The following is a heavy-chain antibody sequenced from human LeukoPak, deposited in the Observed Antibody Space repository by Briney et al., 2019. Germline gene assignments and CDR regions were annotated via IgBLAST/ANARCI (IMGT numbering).Heavy chain of an antibody. CDR1: GFSFNTYS. J-gene: IGHJ4*02. V-gene: IGHV3-30*04. CDR3: ARTHCSNGVCYVGGFDF. CDR2: ISSDGNDI. D-gene: IGHD2-8*01. Sequence: GGSLRLSCAASGFSFNTYSMHWVRQAPGGGLEWVSLISSDGNDISYGDSVKGRFTISRDNSNSTLYLQLTILRTEDTAVYYCARTHCSNGVCYVGGFDFWGQGTLVSVSS.